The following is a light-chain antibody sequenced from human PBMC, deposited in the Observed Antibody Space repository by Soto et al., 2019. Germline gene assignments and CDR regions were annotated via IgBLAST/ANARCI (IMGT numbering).Light chain of an antibody. V-gene: IGLV2-8*01. CDR3: SSYAGSYYWV. Sequence: QSALTQPPSASGSPGQSVTISCTGTSSEVGGYNFVSWYQQHPGKAPKLLIYEVSKRPSGVPDRFSGSKFGNTASLTVSGLQAADEADYYCSSYAGSYYWVFGGGTKLTVL. CDR1: SSEVGGYNF. CDR2: EVS. J-gene: IGLJ3*02.